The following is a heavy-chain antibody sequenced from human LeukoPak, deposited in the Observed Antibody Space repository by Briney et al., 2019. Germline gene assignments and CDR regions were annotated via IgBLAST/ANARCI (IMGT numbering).Heavy chain of an antibody. CDR1: GFPFSRHW. CDR3: ARGTDIVLMVYTEYYYMDV. Sequence: GGSPRLSCAASGFPFSRHWMSWVRQAPGKGLQWVANIKEDGSENYYVDSVKGRFTISRDNAKNSLYLQMNSLRAEDTAVYYCARGTDIVLMVYTEYYYMDVWGKGTTVTVSS. D-gene: IGHD2-8*01. J-gene: IGHJ6*03. CDR2: IKEDGSEN. V-gene: IGHV3-7*01.